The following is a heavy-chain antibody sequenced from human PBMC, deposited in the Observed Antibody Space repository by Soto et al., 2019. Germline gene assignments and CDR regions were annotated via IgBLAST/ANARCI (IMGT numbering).Heavy chain of an antibody. J-gene: IGHJ3*02. V-gene: IGHV3-23*01. Sequence: EMQLLESGGGLVQPGGSLRLSCAASGFTFSSYAMNWVRQAPGKGLEWVSIVNDRGTHTYYADSVKGRFTISRDNSKDTVYLEVNSLRDDDTAVYFCVKDLRKGTGVFDIWGQGTKVIVSS. D-gene: IGHD2-8*01. CDR3: VKDLRKGTGVFDI. CDR1: GFTFSSYA. CDR2: VNDRGTHT.